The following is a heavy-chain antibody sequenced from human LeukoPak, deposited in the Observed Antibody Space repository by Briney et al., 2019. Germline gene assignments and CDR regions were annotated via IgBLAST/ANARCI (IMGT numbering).Heavy chain of an antibody. D-gene: IGHD2-2*01. J-gene: IGHJ4*02. V-gene: IGHV3-23*01. CDR1: GFTFSSYS. Sequence: GGSLRLSCAASGFTFSSYSMNWVRQAPGKGLECVSGISGSGSSTYYADSVKGRYTISRDNSKNTLYLQMSSLRAEDTALYYCAKGKVPADLPRYYFDQWGQGTLVTVSS. CDR2: ISGSGSST. CDR3: AKGKVPADLPRYYFDQ.